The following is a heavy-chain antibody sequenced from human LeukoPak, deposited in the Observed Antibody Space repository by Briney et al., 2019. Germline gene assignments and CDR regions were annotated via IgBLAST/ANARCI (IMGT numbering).Heavy chain of an antibody. Sequence: SETLSLTCTVSGGSISSRSYYWGWIRQPPGKGLEWIGIIYYSGSTYSNPSLRSRVTISVDTSKNQFSLKLSSVTAADTAVYYCARVGGTYYYDSSGLVDYWGQGTLVTVSS. V-gene: IGHV4-39*01. CDR2: IYYSGST. D-gene: IGHD3-22*01. CDR3: ARVGGTYYYDSSGLVDY. J-gene: IGHJ4*02. CDR1: GGSISSRSYY.